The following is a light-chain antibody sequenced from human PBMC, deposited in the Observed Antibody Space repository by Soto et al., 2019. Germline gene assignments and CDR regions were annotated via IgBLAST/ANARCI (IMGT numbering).Light chain of an antibody. Sequence: DIVMTQSPATLSVAPGERVTFSCRASQGVSRKLAWYQHKPGQAPRLIISGASTGATGIPARFSGSGSGTDFTLTISSLQPEDSATYYCQHSNSTLSFGQGTKVDIK. V-gene: IGKV3-15*01. J-gene: IGKJ1*01. CDR3: QHSNSTLS. CDR2: GAS. CDR1: QGVSRK.